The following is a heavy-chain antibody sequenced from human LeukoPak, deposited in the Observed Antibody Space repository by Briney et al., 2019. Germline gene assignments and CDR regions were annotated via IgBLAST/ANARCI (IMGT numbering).Heavy chain of an antibody. J-gene: IGHJ5*02. D-gene: IGHD3-10*01. Sequence: ASVKVSCKASGYTFTSYGISWVRQAPGQGLEWMGIINPSGGSTSYAQKFQGRVTMTTDTSTSTVYMELTSLRSDDTAVYYCARDLIYGSGSYLFDPWGQGTLVTVSS. V-gene: IGHV1-18*01. CDR2: INPSGGST. CDR1: GYTFTSYG. CDR3: ARDLIYGSGSYLFDP.